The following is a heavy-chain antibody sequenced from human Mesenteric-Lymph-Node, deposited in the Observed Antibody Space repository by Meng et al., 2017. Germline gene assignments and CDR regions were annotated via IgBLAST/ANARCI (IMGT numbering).Heavy chain of an antibody. V-gene: IGHV1-2*02. J-gene: IGHJ4*02. CDR1: GYTFTSYY. CDR2: INPNSGGT. Sequence: ASVKVSCKASGYTFTSYYMHWVRQAPGQGLEWMGWINPNSGGTNYAQKFQGRVTMTRDTSISTAYIELSSLTSGDTAVYYCARRGSLGTTSWYDDWGQGTLVTVSS. D-gene: IGHD2-2*01. CDR3: ARRGSLGTTSWYDD.